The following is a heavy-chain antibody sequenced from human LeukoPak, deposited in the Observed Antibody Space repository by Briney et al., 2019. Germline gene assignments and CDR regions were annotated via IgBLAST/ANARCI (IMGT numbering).Heavy chain of an antibody. J-gene: IGHJ4*02. V-gene: IGHV1-2*02. CDR1: GYTFTTYY. CDR3: AREANYCSSTSCPLFAY. D-gene: IGHD2-2*01. CDR2: INPNSGGT. Sequence: ASVKVSCKASGYTFTTYYMHWERQAPGQGPEWMGWINPNSGGTNYAQKFQGRVTMTGDTSISTAYMELSRLRSDDTAVYYCAREANYCSSTSCPLFAYWGQGTLVTVSS.